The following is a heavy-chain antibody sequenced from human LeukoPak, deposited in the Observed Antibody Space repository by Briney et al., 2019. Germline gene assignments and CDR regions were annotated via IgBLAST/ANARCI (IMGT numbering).Heavy chain of an antibody. CDR2: ITKKADSYTT. CDR3: TSGSYYNDY. Sequence: GGSLRLSCAASGFTFSDHYMDWVRQAPGKGLEWVGRITKKADSYTTVYAASVKGRFTISRDDSKNSLYLQMNSLKTEDTAVYYCTSGSYYNDYWGQGTLVTVSS. CDR1: GFTFSDHY. J-gene: IGHJ4*02. D-gene: IGHD3-10*01. V-gene: IGHV3-72*01.